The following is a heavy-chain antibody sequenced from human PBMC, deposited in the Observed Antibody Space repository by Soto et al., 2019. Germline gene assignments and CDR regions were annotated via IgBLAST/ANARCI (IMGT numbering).Heavy chain of an antibody. Sequence: SETLSFTCTVSGGSISSGGYYWSWIRQHPGKGLEWIGYIYYSGSTYYNPSLKSRVTISVDTSKNQFSLKLSSVTAADTAVYYCARKTGRVVAPQNAFDIWGQGTMVTVSS. D-gene: IGHD2-15*01. J-gene: IGHJ3*02. CDR3: ARKTGRVVAPQNAFDI. CDR2: IYYSGST. V-gene: IGHV4-31*03. CDR1: GGSISSGGYY.